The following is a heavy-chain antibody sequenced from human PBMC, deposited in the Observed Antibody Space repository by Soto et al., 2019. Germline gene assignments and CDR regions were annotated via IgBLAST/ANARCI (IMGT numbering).Heavy chain of an antibody. V-gene: IGHV3-33*01. D-gene: IGHD3-10*01. Sequence: GGSLRLSCAASGFTFSSYGMPWVRQAPGKGLEWVAVIWYDGSNKYYADSVKGRFTISRDNSKNTLYLQRNSLRAEDTAVYYCARDRVTMVRGGIISPSHYYYGMDGWGQGTTVTVSS. CDR2: IWYDGSNK. CDR1: GFTFSSYG. J-gene: IGHJ6*02. CDR3: ARDRVTMVRGGIISPSHYYYGMDG.